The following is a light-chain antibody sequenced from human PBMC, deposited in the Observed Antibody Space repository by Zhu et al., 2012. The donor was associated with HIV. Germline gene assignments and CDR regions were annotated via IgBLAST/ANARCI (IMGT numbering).Light chain of an antibody. J-gene: IGKJ4*01. CDR1: QSFTSSY. CDR2: GAS. Sequence: EIVLTQSPGTLSLSPGERATLSCRASQSFTSSYLAWYQQKPGQPPRLLIYGASSRATGIPDRFSGSGSGTDFTLTISSLEPEDFALYYCQQRSSWPLTFGGGTKVEIK. CDR3: QQRSSWPLT. V-gene: IGKV3D-20*02.